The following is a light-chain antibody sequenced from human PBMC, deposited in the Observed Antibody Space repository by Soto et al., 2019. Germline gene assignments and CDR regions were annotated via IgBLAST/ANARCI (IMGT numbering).Light chain of an antibody. Sequence: EIVLTQSPATLSLSPGERATLSCRASQSVSSYLAWYRQKPGQAPRLLIYDASNRATGIPARFSGSGSGTDFTLTISSLEPEDFAVYYCQQRSNWPRTVGQGTKLEIK. V-gene: IGKV3-11*01. CDR1: QSVSSY. J-gene: IGKJ2*01. CDR3: QQRSNWPRT. CDR2: DAS.